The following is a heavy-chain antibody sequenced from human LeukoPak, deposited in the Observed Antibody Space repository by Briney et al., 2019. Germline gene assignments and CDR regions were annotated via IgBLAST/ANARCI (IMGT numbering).Heavy chain of an antibody. Sequence: GESLKISCKGSGYSFTSYWIGWVRQMPGKGLEWMGIIYPGDSDTRYSPSFQGRVTISADKSISTAYLQWSSLKASDTAMYYCARRDYYDSSGYYYGYFDYWGQGTLVTVSS. V-gene: IGHV5-51*01. CDR3: ARRDYYDSSGYYYGYFDY. CDR1: GYSFTSYW. D-gene: IGHD3-22*01. CDR2: IYPGDSDT. J-gene: IGHJ4*02.